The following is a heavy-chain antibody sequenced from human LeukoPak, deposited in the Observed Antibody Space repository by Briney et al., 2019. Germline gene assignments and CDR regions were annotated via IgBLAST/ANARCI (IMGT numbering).Heavy chain of an antibody. CDR2: IKQDGTEK. V-gene: IGHV3-7*03. D-gene: IGHD3-22*01. Sequence: GGSLRLSCAASGFTFSSYAMSWVRQAPGKGLEWVANIKQDGTEKYYVDSVKGRFTISRDNAKNSLYLQMNSLRAEDTAVYYCAREFYYYDSGGYSKEAFEIWGQGTMVTVSS. CDR1: GFTFSSYA. CDR3: AREFYYYDSGGYSKEAFEI. J-gene: IGHJ3*02.